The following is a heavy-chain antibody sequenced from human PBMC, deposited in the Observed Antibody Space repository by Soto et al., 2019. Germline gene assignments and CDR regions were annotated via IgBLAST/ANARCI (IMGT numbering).Heavy chain of an antibody. CDR3: ARDKERYYDSSGSPDY. CDR1: GFTFSSYG. D-gene: IGHD3-22*01. J-gene: IGHJ4*02. Sequence: QVQLVESGGGVVQPGRSLRLSCAASGFTFSSYGMHWVRQAPGKGLEWVAVIWYDGSNKYYADSVKGRFTISRDNSKNTLYLQMKSLRAEDTAVYYCARDKERYYDSSGSPDYWGQGTLVTVSS. CDR2: IWYDGSNK. V-gene: IGHV3-33*01.